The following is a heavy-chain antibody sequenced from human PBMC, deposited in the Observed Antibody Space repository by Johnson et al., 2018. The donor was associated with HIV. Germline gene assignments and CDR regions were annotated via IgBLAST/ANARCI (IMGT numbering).Heavy chain of an antibody. CDR1: GFTFSSYA. J-gene: IGHJ3*02. CDR2: ISYDGSNK. CDR3: ARDSLAHDAFDI. V-gene: IGHV3-30-3*01. Sequence: QVQLVESGGGVVQPGRSLRLSCAASGFTFSSYAMHWVRQAPGKGLEWVAVISYDGSNKYYADSVKGRFTISRDNSKNTLYLQMNSLRAEDTAVYYCARDSLAHDAFDIWGLGTMVTVSS.